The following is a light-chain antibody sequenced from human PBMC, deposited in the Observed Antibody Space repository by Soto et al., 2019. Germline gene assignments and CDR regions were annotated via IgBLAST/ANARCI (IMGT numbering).Light chain of an antibody. Sequence: EIVLTQSPGTLSLSPGERATLSCRASQSVSSSYLAWYQQKPGQAPRLLIYGASSRATGIPDRFSGSGSGTDFTLTIIRLEPEDFAVYYCQRYGSSPRTFGQGTKVEIK. J-gene: IGKJ1*01. CDR1: QSVSSSY. CDR2: GAS. V-gene: IGKV3-20*01. CDR3: QRYGSSPRT.